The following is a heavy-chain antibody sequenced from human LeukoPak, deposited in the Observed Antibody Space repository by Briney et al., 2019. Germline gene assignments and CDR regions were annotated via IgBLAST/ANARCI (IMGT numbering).Heavy chain of an antibody. J-gene: IGHJ4*02. CDR1: GGSFSGYS. CDR3: AREGDGAARPVDY. CDR2: INESEAT. D-gene: IGHD6-6*01. Sequence: PSETLSLTCAVYGGSFSGYSWSWIRQPPGEGLEWIGEINESEATNYKSSLKSRVTISVDTSKNQFSLKLSSVTAADTAVYYCAREGDGAARPVDYWGQGTLVTVSS. V-gene: IGHV4-34*01.